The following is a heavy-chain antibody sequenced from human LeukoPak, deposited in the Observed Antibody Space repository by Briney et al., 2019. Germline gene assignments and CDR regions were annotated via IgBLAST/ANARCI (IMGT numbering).Heavy chain of an antibody. CDR3: ARFGSSAFDY. V-gene: IGHV4-30-2*05. CDR1: GGSISSGGYS. D-gene: IGHD3-16*01. CDR2: IFYSGST. J-gene: IGHJ4*02. Sequence: SETLSLTCAVSGGSISSGGYSWSWIRQTPGKGLEWIGYIFYSGSTYYNPSLKSQITISVDTSKNQFSLKLISVTAADTAVYYCARFGSSAFDYWGQGTLVTVSS.